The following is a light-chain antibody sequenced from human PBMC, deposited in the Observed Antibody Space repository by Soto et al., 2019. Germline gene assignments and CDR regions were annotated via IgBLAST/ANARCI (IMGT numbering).Light chain of an antibody. V-gene: IGLV1-40*01. CDR1: SSDIGAGYD. J-gene: IGLJ3*02. Sequence: QSVLTQPPSVSGAPGQTVTISCTGSSSDIGAGYDVHWYQQLPGTAPKLLIYGNSNRPSGVPDRFSGSKSGTSASLAITGLQAEDEADYYCKSYASSLSGWVFGGGTKLTVL. CDR2: GNS. CDR3: KSYASSLSGWV.